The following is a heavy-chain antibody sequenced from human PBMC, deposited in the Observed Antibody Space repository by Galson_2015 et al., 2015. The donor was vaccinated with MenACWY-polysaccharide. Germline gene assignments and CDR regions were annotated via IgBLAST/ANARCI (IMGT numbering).Heavy chain of an antibody. Sequence: SLRLSCAASGFTFSGYWMSWVRQAPGKGLEWVANIKQDGNEKYYVDSVKGRFTISRDNARNSLYLQMNSLRAEDTAVYYCARDHTNNWSNGLDIWGQGTMVTVSS. CDR1: GFTFSGYW. CDR3: ARDHTNNWSNGLDI. V-gene: IGHV3-7*01. D-gene: IGHD1-1*01. CDR2: IKQDGNEK. J-gene: IGHJ3*02.